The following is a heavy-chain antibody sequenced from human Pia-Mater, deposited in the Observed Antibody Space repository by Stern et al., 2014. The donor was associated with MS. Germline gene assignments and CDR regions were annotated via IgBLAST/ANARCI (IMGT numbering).Heavy chain of an antibody. CDR2: IIPIFGTT. D-gene: IGHD5-24*01. CDR3: ARSLQFTYYYYYGMDV. V-gene: IGHV1-69*01. J-gene: IGHJ6*04. Sequence: QVQLGQSGAEVKKPGSSVKVSCKSSGGILTDYVFNWVRQAPGQGLEWMGGIIPIFGTTNFAQKFQGRVTITADESTSTAYMEVSSLRSEDTAVYYCARSLQFTYYYYYGMDVWGKGTTVTVSS. CDR1: GGILTDYV.